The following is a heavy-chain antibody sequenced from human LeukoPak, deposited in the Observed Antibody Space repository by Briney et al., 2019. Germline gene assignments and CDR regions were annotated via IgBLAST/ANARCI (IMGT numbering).Heavy chain of an antibody. CDR2: ITATGDTA. V-gene: IGHV3-23*01. CDR1: GFTFTKCA. J-gene: IGHJ4*02. CDR3: AGDRNSDWYSPLDY. D-gene: IGHD6-19*01. Sequence: GGSLRLSCVASGFTFTKCAMRWIRQAPGKGLEWVAIITATGDTAYYADSVKGRFTISRDNSRNTVYMKMDSLRAEDPAIYYCAGDRNSDWYSPLDYWGQGSQVTVSP.